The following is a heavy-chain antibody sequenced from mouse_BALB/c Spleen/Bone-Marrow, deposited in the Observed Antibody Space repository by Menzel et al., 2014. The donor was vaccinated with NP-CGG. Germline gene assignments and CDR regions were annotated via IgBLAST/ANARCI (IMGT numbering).Heavy chain of an antibody. V-gene: IGHV4-1*02. J-gene: IGHJ4*01. CDR3: ARLGYYGMMAF. CDR1: GFDFSRYW. CDR2: INPESSTI. D-gene: IGHD1-1*01. Sequence: DVKLVESGGVLVQPGGSLKLSCAVSGFDFSRYWKSWVRQAPGKGLEWIGEINPESSTINYTPSLKDKFIISRDNAKNTLYLQMSKVRSEDTALYYCARLGYYGMMAFWGQGTSVTVSS.